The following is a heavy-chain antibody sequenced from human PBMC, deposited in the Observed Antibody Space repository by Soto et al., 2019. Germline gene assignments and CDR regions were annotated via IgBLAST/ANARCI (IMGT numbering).Heavy chain of an antibody. CDR1: GFTFGDYA. J-gene: IGHJ3*02. CDR2: IRSKAYGGTT. D-gene: IGHD2-2*01. V-gene: IGHV3-49*03. CDR3: TRGGEFVVVPAATDAFDI. Sequence: GGSLRLSCTTSGFTFGDYAMSWFRQAPGKGLEWVGFIRSKAYGGTTEYAASVKGGFTISRDDSKSIAYLQMNSLKTEDTAVYYCTRGGEFVVVPAATDAFDIWGQGTMVTVSS.